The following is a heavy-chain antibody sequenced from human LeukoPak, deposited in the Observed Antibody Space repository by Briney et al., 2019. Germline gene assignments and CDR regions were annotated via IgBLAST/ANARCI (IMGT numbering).Heavy chain of an antibody. CDR2: INPSGGST. D-gene: IGHD3-10*01. CDR3: ARGHLLWFGESPGVDFDY. CDR1: GYTFTSYY. Sequence: ASVEVSCKASGYTFTSYYMHWVRQAPGQGLGWMGIINPSGGSTSYAQKFQGRVTMTRDTSTSTVYMELSSLRSEDTAVYYCARGHLLWFGESPGVDFDYWGQGTLVTVSS. J-gene: IGHJ4*02. V-gene: IGHV1-46*01.